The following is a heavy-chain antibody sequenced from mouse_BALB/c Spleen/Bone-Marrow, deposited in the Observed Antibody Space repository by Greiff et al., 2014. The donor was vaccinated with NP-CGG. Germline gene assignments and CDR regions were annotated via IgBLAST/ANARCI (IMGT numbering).Heavy chain of an antibody. D-gene: IGHD1-1*01. Sequence: EVKLVESGGGLVKPGGSLKLSCAASGFTFSSYAMSWVRQTPEKRLEWVATISSGGSYTYYADSVKGRFTISRDTAKNTLYLQMSSLRSEDTAIYYCARQDYYGSSPHWYFDVWGAGTTVLVSS. V-gene: IGHV5-9-3*01. CDR1: GFTFSSYA. J-gene: IGHJ1*01. CDR2: ISSGGSYT. CDR3: ARQDYYGSSPHWYFDV.